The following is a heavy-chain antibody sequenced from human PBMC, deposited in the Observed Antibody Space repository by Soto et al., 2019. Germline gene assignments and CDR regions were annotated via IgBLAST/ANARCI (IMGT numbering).Heavy chain of an antibody. CDR3: ARDRGIAAAGHYYYYGMDV. D-gene: IGHD6-13*01. J-gene: IGHJ6*02. Sequence: QVQLVQSGAEVKKPGSSVKVSCKASGGTFSSYAISWVRQAPGQGLEWMGGIIPIFGTANYAQKFQGRVTITADESTSTAYMELSSLRSEDTAVYYCARDRGIAAAGHYYYYGMDVWGQGTTVTVSS. CDR2: IIPIFGTA. V-gene: IGHV1-69*01. CDR1: GGTFSSYA.